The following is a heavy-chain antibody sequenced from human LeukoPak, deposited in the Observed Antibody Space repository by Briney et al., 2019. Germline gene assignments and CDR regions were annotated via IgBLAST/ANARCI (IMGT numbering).Heavy chain of an antibody. CDR2: IYHSGST. V-gene: IGHV4-30-2*01. D-gene: IGHD3-22*01. Sequence: SETLSLTCAVSGGSISSGGYSWNWIRQPPGKGLEWIGYIYHSGSTYYNPSLKSRVTISVDRSKNQFFLKLSSVTAADTAVYYCARDDAYDSSASYTHWGQGTLVTVSS. J-gene: IGHJ4*02. CDR3: ARDDAYDSSASYTH. CDR1: GGSISSGGYS.